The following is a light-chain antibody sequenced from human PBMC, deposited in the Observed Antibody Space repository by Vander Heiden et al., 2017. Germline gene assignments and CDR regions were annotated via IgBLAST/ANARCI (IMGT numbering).Light chain of an antibody. CDR2: QDS. CDR1: KVGAKN. CDR3: QAWDSSSGV. J-gene: IGLJ2*01. Sequence: SYALTQPPSVSVSPGQPASITCSGDKVGAKNACGYTQKPDQSPGRVIYQDSKRAAGIPEPFSGSDSATTATLTIRGTEAVADDDDDSQAWDSSSGVFGGGTKLTVL. V-gene: IGLV3-1*01.